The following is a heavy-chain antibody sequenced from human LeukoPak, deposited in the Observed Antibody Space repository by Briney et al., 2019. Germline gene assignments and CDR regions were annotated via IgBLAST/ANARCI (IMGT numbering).Heavy chain of an antibody. Sequence: SETLSLTCTVSGGSISSYYWSWIRQPPGKGLEWIGYIHYTGSTNHNPSLKSRVTMSVDTSKNQFSLKLSSVTAADTAMHYYATLITVVTPSSFDWWGQGTLVTVSS. J-gene: IGHJ4*02. D-gene: IGHD4-23*01. CDR1: GGSISSYY. CDR3: ATLITVVTPSSFDW. V-gene: IGHV4-59*08. CDR2: IHYTGST.